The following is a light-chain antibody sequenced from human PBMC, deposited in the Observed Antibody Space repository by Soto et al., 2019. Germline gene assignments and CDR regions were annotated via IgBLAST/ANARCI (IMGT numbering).Light chain of an antibody. CDR2: GNS. CDR1: SSNIGRNS. CDR3: AAWDDSLNEYV. J-gene: IGLJ1*01. V-gene: IGLV1-44*01. Sequence: QSLRTQAPSVTGTPGQRVTITCSGSSSNIGRNSVNWYQHLPGTAPKLLTHGNSPRPSGVPDRFSGSKSGTSASLAISGLQPEDEADYCCAAWDDSLNEYVFGDGTKVTVL.